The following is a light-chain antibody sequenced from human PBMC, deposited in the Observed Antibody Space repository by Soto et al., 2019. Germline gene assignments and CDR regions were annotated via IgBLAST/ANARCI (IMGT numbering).Light chain of an antibody. Sequence: EIVLTQSPGTLSLSPGERATLSCRASQSVSSSDLAWYQQKPGQAPRLLIYGASSRATVIPDRFSGSGSVTDFTLTISRLEPEDFAVYYCQQYGSSPQFTFGPGTKVDIK. CDR1: QSVSSSD. CDR2: GAS. V-gene: IGKV3-20*01. CDR3: QQYGSSPQFT. J-gene: IGKJ3*01.